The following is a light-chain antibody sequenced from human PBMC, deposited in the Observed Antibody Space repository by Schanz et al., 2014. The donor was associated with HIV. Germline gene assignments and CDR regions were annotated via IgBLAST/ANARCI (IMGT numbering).Light chain of an antibody. CDR1: QSISSW. CDR3: QQSHTYPYT. Sequence: DIQMTQSPSTLSASVGDRVTLTCRASQSISSWLAWYQQKPGKAPKLLIYAASSLQSGVPSRFSGSGSGTEFSLTISGLQPDDFGTYFCQQSHTYPYTFGQGTKLETK. V-gene: IGKV1-5*01. J-gene: IGKJ2*01. CDR2: AAS.